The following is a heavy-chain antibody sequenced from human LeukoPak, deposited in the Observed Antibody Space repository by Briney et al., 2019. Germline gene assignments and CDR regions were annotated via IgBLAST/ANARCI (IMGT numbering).Heavy chain of an antibody. V-gene: IGHV3-33*01. CDR3: ARVVGTARIDYGMDV. CDR2: IWYDGSNK. J-gene: IGHJ6*02. Sequence: PLGSLRLSCAASGFTFSTYGMEWVRQAPGKGLEWVAVIWYDGSNKYYADSVKGRFTISRDNSNNMLYLQMNSLRVEDTAVYYCARVVGTARIDYGMDVWGQGTTVSVSS. D-gene: IGHD1-14*01. CDR1: GFTFSTYG.